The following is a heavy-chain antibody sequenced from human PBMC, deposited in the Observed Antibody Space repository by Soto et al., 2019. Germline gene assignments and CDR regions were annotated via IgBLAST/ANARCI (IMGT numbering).Heavy chain of an antibody. CDR3: AREPVAGIWFDP. CDR2: INAGNGNT. D-gene: IGHD6-19*01. Sequence: ASVNVSCKASGYTFTSYAIHWVRQAPGQRLEWMGWINAGNGNTKSSERFQGRVTISRVTSASTAYLELSSLRSDDTAVYYCAREPVAGIWFDPWGQGTLVTVSS. V-gene: IGHV1-3*01. J-gene: IGHJ5*02. CDR1: GYTFTSYA.